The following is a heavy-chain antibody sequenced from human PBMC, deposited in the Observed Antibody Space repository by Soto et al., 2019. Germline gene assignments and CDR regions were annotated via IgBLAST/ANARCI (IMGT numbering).Heavy chain of an antibody. CDR3: ARDVGYDYVN. D-gene: IGHD5-12*01. V-gene: IGHV6-1*01. Sequence: SQTLSLTCAISGDSVSSNSAAWNWIRQSPSRGLEWLGRTYYRSKWHYDYAVSVTGRITINPDTSKNHFSLQLNSVTPEDTAVYFCARDVGYDYVNWGQGTLVTVSS. CDR1: GDSVSSNSAA. CDR2: TYYRSKWHY. J-gene: IGHJ4*02.